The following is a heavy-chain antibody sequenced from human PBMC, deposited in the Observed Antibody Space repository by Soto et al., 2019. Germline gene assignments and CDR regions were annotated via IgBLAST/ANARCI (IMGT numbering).Heavy chain of an antibody. V-gene: IGHV1-18*04. CDR2: IIAYNGNT. CDR3: ARVYRDILSGMDV. D-gene: IGHD3-10*01. CDR1: GYTFTSYG. Sequence: ASVKFSCKASGYTFTSYGISWLRQAPGQGLEWMGLIIAYNGNTNYAQKLQGRVTMTTDTSTSTAYMELRSLRSHDTAVYYCARVYRDILSGMDVWGQGTTVTV. J-gene: IGHJ6*02.